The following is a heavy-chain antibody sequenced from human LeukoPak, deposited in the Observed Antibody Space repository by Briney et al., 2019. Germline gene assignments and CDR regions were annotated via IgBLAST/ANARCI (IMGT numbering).Heavy chain of an antibody. V-gene: IGHV3-21*04. CDR2: ISSSSSYI. D-gene: IGHD3-22*01. CDR1: GFTFSSYS. Sequence: GGTLRLSCAASGFTFSSYSMNWVRQAPGKGLEWVSSISSSSSYIYYADSVKGRFTISRDNAKNSLYLQMNSLRAEDTAVYYCARTYAYYYDSSGYYSTELDYWGQGTLVTVSS. CDR3: ARTYAYYYDSSGYYSTELDY. J-gene: IGHJ4*02.